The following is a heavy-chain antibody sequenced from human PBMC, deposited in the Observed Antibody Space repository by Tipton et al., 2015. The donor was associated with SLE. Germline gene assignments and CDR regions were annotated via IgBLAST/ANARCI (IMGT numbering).Heavy chain of an antibody. CDR3: ARDYYAYSSGYGAFDI. V-gene: IGHV4-61*09. CDR1: GGSISSGRYY. CDR2: IYTGGST. J-gene: IGHJ3*02. Sequence: TLSLTCTVSGGSISSGRYYWSWFRQPAGKGLEWIGHIYTGGSTNYNPSLKSRVTISVDTSKNQCSLKLSSVTAADTAVYYCARDYYAYSSGYGAFDIWGEGTMVTVSS. D-gene: IGHD6-19*01.